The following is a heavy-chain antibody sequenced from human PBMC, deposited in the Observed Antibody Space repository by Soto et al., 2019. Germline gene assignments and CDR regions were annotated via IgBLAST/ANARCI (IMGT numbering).Heavy chain of an antibody. J-gene: IGHJ6*02. CDR2: IYPGDSDT. V-gene: IGHV5-51*01. CDR1: GYSFTSYW. Sequence: GESLKISCKGSGYSFTSYWIGWVRQMPGKGLEWMGIIYPGDSDTRYSPSFQGQVTISADKSISTAYLQWSSLKASDTAMYYCSRPVITIGYYGMDFCAQGTTVTVYS. D-gene: IGHD2-21*01. CDR3: SRPVITIGYYGMDF.